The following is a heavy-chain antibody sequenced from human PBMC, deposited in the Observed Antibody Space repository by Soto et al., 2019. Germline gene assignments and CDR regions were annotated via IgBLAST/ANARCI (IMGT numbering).Heavy chain of an antibody. J-gene: IGHJ6*02. V-gene: IGHV1-2*02. Sequence: ASVKVSCKASGYTFTGYYVHWVRQAPGQGLEWIGWINPNSGDTYLAQRFQGRVTMNRDTSIGTAYMELRGLTSDDTAEYYCAKGGAIVAAGTRVYLYNAMDVWGQGTTVTVSS. CDR1: GYTFTGYY. CDR2: INPNSGDT. D-gene: IGHD1-26*01. CDR3: AKGGAIVAAGTRVYLYNAMDV.